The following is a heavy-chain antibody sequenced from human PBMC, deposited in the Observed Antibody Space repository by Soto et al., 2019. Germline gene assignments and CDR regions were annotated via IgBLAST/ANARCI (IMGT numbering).Heavy chain of an antibody. V-gene: IGHV3-23*01. CDR3: AKDAFSGYCSSTSCYILKSGMDV. J-gene: IGHJ6*02. CDR1: GFTFSSYA. Sequence: PGGSLRLSCAASGFTFSSYAMSWVRQAPGKGLEWVSAISGSGGSTYYADSVKGRFTISRDNSKNTLYLQMSSLRAEDTAVYYCAKDAFSGYCSSTSCYILKSGMDVWGQGTTVPVSS. CDR2: ISGSGGST. D-gene: IGHD2-2*02.